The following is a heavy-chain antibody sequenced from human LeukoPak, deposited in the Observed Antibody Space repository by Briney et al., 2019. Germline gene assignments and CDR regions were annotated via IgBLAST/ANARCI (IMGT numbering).Heavy chain of an antibody. J-gene: IGHJ4*02. V-gene: IGHV3-33*01. D-gene: IGHD1-26*01. CDR1: GFTFSNCA. CDR2: IWYEGTNE. Sequence: PGRSRRLSCAATGFTFSNCAMHLVRQAPCKGLDWVAVIWYEGTNEYYAEAVKGRFTISRDNSKNTLYLQMNSLRAEDSAVYYCARAIVGHTGDYWGQGTLVTVAS. CDR3: ARAIVGHTGDY.